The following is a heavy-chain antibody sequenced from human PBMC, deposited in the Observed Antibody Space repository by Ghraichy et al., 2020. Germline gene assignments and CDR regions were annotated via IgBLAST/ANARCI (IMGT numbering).Heavy chain of an antibody. J-gene: IGHJ4*02. CDR2: VSGSGGST. Sequence: GGSLRLSCAASGFTFSSYALSWVRQAPGKGLEWVSAVSGSGGSTYYGDSVKGRFTISRDNSKNTLYLQMNSLRTEDTAVYYCAKGNGDYNGIDYWGQGTLVTVSS. V-gene: IGHV3-23*01. CDR3: AKGNGDYNGIDY. CDR1: GFTFSSYA. D-gene: IGHD4-17*01.